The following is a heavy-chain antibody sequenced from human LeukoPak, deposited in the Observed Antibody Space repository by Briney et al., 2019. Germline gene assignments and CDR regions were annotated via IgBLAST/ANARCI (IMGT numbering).Heavy chain of an antibody. Sequence: GGSLRLSCAASGFTFSGHYMTWIRQAPGKGLEWISYITTSSSYTNYADSVKGRFTISRDNAKNSLYLQMNSLRVEDTAMYYCARGRLWFGEFTSRGTFDIWGQGTMVTVSS. D-gene: IGHD3-10*01. J-gene: IGHJ3*02. CDR2: ITTSSSYT. CDR3: ARGRLWFGEFTSRGTFDI. V-gene: IGHV3-11*06. CDR1: GFTFSGHY.